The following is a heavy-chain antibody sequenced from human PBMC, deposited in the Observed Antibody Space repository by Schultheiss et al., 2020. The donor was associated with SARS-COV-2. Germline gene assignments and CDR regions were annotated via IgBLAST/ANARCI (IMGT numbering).Heavy chain of an antibody. CDR2: ISGSGGST. Sequence: GGSLRLSCAASGFTFDDYAMHWVRQAPGKGLEWVSGISGSGGSTYYADSVKGRFTISRDNSKNTLYLQMNSLRAEDTAVYYCARDRPGSGTLYYYMDVWGKGTTVTVSS. J-gene: IGHJ6*03. CDR1: GFTFDDYA. V-gene: IGHV3-23*01. CDR3: ARDRPGSGTLYYYMDV. D-gene: IGHD3-10*01.